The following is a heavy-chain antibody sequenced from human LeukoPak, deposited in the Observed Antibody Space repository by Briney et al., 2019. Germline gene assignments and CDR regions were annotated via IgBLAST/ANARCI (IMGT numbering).Heavy chain of an antibody. CDR3: ARDQRSSWYDF. D-gene: IGHD1-26*01. Sequence: GGSLRLSCAASGFTFSSYAMSWVRQAPGKGLEWVSAISGSGGSTYYADSVKGRLTISRDNSKNTLYLQMNSLRAEDTALYYCARDQRSSWYDFWGQGTLVAVSS. CDR2: ISGSGGST. V-gene: IGHV3-23*01. CDR1: GFTFSSYA. J-gene: IGHJ5*01.